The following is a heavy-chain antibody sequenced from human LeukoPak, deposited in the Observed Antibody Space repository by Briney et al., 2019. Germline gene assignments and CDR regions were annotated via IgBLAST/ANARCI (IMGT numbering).Heavy chain of an antibody. J-gene: IGHJ4*02. Sequence: GGSLRLSCAASGFSFSTYTMNWVRQAPGKGLEWVSTISGGGASTYYADSVQGRFTISRDNSKNTVYLQMNSLRDEDTAVYYCAKGGSSWSRWDYWGQGTLVTVSS. D-gene: IGHD6-13*01. V-gene: IGHV3-23*01. CDR1: GFSFSTYT. CDR2: ISGGGAST. CDR3: AKGGSSWSRWDY.